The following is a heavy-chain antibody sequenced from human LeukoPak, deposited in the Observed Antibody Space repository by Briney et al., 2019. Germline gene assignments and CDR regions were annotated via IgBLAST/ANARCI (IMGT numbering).Heavy chain of an antibody. D-gene: IGHD6-19*01. CDR2: ISTSSSYI. J-gene: IGHJ4*02. CDR1: GFTFSSYA. Sequence: PGGSLRLSCAASGFTFSSYAMSWVRQAPGKGLEWVSSISTSSSYIFYADSVKGRFTISRENAKNSLYLQMNSLRADDTAVYYCARGYSSGAFDYWGQGTLVTVSS. CDR3: ARGYSSGAFDY. V-gene: IGHV3-21*01.